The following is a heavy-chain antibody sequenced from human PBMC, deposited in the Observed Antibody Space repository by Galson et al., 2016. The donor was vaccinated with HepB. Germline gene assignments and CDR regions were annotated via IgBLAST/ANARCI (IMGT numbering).Heavy chain of an antibody. D-gene: IGHD3-22*01. V-gene: IGHV3-74*01. CDR1: GFTFSSYW. Sequence: SLRLSCAASGFTFSSYWMHWVRQAPGEGLVWVSRINSDGNTTNYADSVKGRFTISRDNAKNTLYLQMNSLRAEDTAVYYCAREGYYYDNSFFRRENAFDIWGQGTLVTVSS. CDR3: AREGYYYDNSFFRRENAFDI. CDR2: INSDGNTT. J-gene: IGHJ4*02.